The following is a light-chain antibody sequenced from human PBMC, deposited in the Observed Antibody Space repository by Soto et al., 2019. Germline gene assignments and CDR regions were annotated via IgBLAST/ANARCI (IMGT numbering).Light chain of an antibody. CDR2: GAS. CDR3: QQYGSSPWT. Sequence: EIVLTQSPATLSLSPGERATLSCRASQSVSSYFAWYQQKPGQAPRLLIYGASSRATGVPDRFSASGSGTDFTLTISRLEPDDFAVYYCQQYGSSPWTFGQGTKVDIK. CDR1: QSVSSY. J-gene: IGKJ1*01. V-gene: IGKV3-20*01.